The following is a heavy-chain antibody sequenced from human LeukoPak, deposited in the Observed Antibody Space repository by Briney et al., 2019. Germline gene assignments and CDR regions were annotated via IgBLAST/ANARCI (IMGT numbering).Heavy chain of an antibody. V-gene: IGHV4-59*01. J-gene: IGHJ4*02. CDR1: GGSISSYY. CDR2: IYYSGST. CDR3: ARGGYDSSGYVLDY. D-gene: IGHD3-22*01. Sequence: SETLSLTCTVSGGSISSYYWSWIRQPPGKELEWIGYIYYSGSTNYNPSLKRRVTISVDTSKNQFSLKLISVTAADTAVYYCARGGYDSSGYVLDYWGQGTLVTVSS.